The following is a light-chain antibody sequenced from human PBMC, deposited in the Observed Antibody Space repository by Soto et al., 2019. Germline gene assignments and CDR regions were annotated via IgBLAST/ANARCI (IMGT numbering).Light chain of an antibody. CDR1: SSNIGSNT. CDR2: TNN. CDR3: AVWDDSLNGFFV. V-gene: IGLV1-44*01. J-gene: IGLJ1*01. Sequence: QSALTQPPSASGTPGQRVTISCSGSSSNIGSNTVSWYQQLPGTAPKLLIYTNNQRPSGVPDRFSGSKSGTSASLAISGLQSEDEADYYCAVWDDSLNGFFVFGTGTKLTVL.